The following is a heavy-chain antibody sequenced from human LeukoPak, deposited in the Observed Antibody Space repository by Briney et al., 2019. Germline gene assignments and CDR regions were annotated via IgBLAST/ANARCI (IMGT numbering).Heavy chain of an antibody. CDR2: IYYSGST. CDR3: ARIGDDFWSGYYTNWFDP. Sequence: SETLSLTCTVSGGSLSSYCWSWIRQPPGKGLEWIGYIYYSGSTNYNPSLKSRVTISVDTSKNQFSLKLSSVTAADTAVYYCARIGDDFWSGYYTNWFDPWGQGTLVTVSS. CDR1: GGSLSSYC. V-gene: IGHV4-59*01. D-gene: IGHD3-3*01. J-gene: IGHJ5*02.